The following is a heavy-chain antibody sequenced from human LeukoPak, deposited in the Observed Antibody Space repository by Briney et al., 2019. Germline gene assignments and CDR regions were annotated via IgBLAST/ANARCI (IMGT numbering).Heavy chain of an antibody. V-gene: IGHV3-48*03. CDR1: GFTFSSYE. CDR3: AELGITMIGGV. J-gene: IGHJ6*04. D-gene: IGHD3-10*02. Sequence: GGSLTLSCAASGFTFSSYEMNWVRHARGKGLEWVSYISSSGSTIYYADSVKGRFTISRDNAKNSLYPQMNSLRAEDTAVCYCAELGITMIGGVWGKGTTVTISS. CDR2: ISSSGSTI.